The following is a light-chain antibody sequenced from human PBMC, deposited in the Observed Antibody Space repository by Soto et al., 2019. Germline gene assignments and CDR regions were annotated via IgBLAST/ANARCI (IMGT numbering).Light chain of an antibody. CDR1: HNDICTYDY. CDR2: GVT. V-gene: IGLV2-14*03. J-gene: IGLJ1*01. Sequence: QSALTQPTSVSGSPGQSITISCTGNHNDICTYDYVSWYQQHPGRAPRLLIYGVTTRPSGISDRFSASKSGLTASLTISGLQPEDEADYYCSSFTSNRIYVFGPGTKVTVL. CDR3: SSFTSNRIYV.